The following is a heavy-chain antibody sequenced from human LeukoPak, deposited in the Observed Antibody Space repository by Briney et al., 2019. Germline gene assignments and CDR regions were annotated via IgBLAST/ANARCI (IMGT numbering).Heavy chain of an antibody. J-gene: IGHJ4*02. CDR1: GGSISSSSYY. CDR2: IYYSGST. D-gene: IGHD5-18*01. CDR3: ASGGYSYGVPY. V-gene: IGHV4-39*01. Sequence: KPSETLSLTCTVSGGSISSSSYYWGWIRHPPGKGLEWIGSIYYSGSTYYNPSLKSRVTISVDTSKNQFSLKLSSVTAADTAVYYCASGGYSYGVPYWGQGTLVTVSS.